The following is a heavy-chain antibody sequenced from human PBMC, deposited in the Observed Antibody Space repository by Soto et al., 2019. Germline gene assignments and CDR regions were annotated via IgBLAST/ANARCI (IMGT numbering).Heavy chain of an antibody. J-gene: IGHJ4*02. CDR2: ISSSSSTI. CDR3: ARDTTVTTYSYFDY. D-gene: IGHD4-17*01. V-gene: IGHV3-48*02. CDR1: GFTFSSYS. Sequence: EVQLVESGGGLVQPGGSLRLSCAASGFTFSSYSMNWVRQAPGKGLEWVSYISSSSSTIYYADSVKGRFTISRDNAKNSLYLQMNSLRDEDTAVYYCARDTTVTTYSYFDYWGQGTLVTVSS.